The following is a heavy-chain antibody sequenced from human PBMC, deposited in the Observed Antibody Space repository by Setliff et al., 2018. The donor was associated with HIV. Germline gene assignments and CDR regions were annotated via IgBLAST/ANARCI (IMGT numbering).Heavy chain of an antibody. CDR2: IDYSGST. CDR3: ARDATSEGYMDV. J-gene: IGHJ6*03. CDR1: GGSISEYY. V-gene: IGHV4-59*12. Sequence: SETLSLTCTVSGGSISEYYWSWIRQPPGKGLEWIGYIDYSGSTNYNASLKSRLTMSIDTSENQFSLKLTSVTAADTAMYFCARDATSEGYMDVWGKGTTVTVSS.